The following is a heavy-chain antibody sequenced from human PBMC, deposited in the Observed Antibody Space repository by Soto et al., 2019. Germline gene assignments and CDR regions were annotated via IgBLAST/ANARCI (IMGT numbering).Heavy chain of an antibody. D-gene: IGHD5-18*01. CDR2: ISGSGGST. CDR1: GFTFSSYA. V-gene: IGHV3-23*01. CDR3: AKHPAGTWIRLWFPSGFDY. J-gene: IGHJ4*02. Sequence: PGESLKISCAASGFTFSSYAMSWVRQAPGKGLERVSAISGSGGSTYYADSVKGRFTISRDNSKNTLYLQMNSLRAEDTAVYYCAKHPAGTWIRLWFPSGFDYWGQGTLVTVSS.